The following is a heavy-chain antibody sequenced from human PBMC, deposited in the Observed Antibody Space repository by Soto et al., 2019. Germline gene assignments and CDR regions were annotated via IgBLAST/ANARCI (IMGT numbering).Heavy chain of an antibody. Sequence: QDQLVQSGPEVKQTGASVKLSCKSSGYTFTNFYIHWVRQAPGQGLEWMGIINPSGVSTSYAQKFRDRDIITSDTATNTVYMELSSLTSNDTDMYFCARAFCGGDCFANIVYYLYGMDLWVQGTTVTVSS. V-gene: IGHV1-46*01. CDR3: ARAFCGGDCFANIVYYLYGMDL. CDR1: GYTFTNFY. D-gene: IGHD2-21*02. CDR2: INPSGVST. J-gene: IGHJ6*02.